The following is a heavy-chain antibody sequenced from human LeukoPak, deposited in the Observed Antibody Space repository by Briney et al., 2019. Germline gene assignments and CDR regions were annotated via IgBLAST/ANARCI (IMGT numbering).Heavy chain of an antibody. Sequence: SVKISCKASGFTFTSSAVQWGRQARGQRLEWIGWIVVGSDNTNYAQKFQERVTIIRGQSKSTAYMEMGSLKTEETAVYLRGAEPGQGDAFASWGQGTMVTASS. CDR3: GAEPGQGDAFAS. CDR2: IVVGSDNT. V-gene: IGHV1-58*01. J-gene: IGHJ3*02. D-gene: IGHD2-2*01. CDR1: GFTFTSSA.